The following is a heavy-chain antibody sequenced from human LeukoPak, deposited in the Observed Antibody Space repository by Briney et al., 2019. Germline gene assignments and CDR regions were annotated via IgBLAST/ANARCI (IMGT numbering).Heavy chain of an antibody. CDR3: ARQTPYYYDSSGYYFDY. J-gene: IGHJ4*02. V-gene: IGHV3-74*01. Sequence: GGSLRLSCAASGFTFSSYWMHWVRQAPGKGLVWVSHINYDGSRTDYADSVKGRFTISRHNSKNTLYLQMNSLRAEDTAVYYCARQTPYYYDSSGYYFDYWGQGTLVTVSS. CDR1: GFTFSSYW. CDR2: INYDGSRT. D-gene: IGHD3-22*01.